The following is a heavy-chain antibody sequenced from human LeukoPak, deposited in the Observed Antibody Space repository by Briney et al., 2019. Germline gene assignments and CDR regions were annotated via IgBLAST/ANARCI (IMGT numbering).Heavy chain of an antibody. CDR3: ARETPRRGETRDGYR. CDR2: IKEDGSET. D-gene: IGHD5-24*01. V-gene: IGHV3-7*01. Sequence: QAGGSLRLSCAASGFTFNMDWISWVRQVGGKGLESFPIIKEDGSETYYADSVKGRFTISRDNPKNLLFLQINSLRVEDTAVYYCARETPRRGETRDGYRWGQGTLVTVSS. J-gene: IGHJ4*02. CDR1: GFTFNMDW.